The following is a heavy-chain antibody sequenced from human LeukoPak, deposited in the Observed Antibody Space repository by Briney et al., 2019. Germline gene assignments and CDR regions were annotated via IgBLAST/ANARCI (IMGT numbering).Heavy chain of an antibody. D-gene: IGHD3-3*01. J-gene: IGHJ4*02. CDR1: GYTFNDYY. V-gene: IGHV1-2*02. CDR3: GRAGGTYYDFLSSH. Sequence: ASVKVTCKASGYTFNDYYIHWVRQAPGQGLEWMGWINPHSGGTYYAQKFQGRVTITMDRAISTAYMELSGLRSDDTAVYYCGRAGGTYYDFLSSHWGQGTLVTVSS. CDR2: INPHSGGT.